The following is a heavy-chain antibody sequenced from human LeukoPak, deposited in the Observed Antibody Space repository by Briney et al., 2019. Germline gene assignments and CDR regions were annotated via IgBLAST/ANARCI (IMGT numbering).Heavy chain of an antibody. CDR2: MSWNSGSR. V-gene: IGHV3-9*01. J-gene: IGHJ4*02. CDR3: AKDRGAYCGGDCYAGFDY. Sequence: GGSLRLSCAASGFTFDYYAMHWGRQAPGKGLEWVSGMSWNSGSRGYADSVKGRFTISRDNAKNSLYLQMNSLRAEDTALYYCAKDRGAYCGGDCYAGFDYWGQGTLVTVSS. CDR1: GFTFDYYA. D-gene: IGHD2-21*02.